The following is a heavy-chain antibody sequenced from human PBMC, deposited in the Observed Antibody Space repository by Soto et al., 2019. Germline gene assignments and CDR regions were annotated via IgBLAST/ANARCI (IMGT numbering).Heavy chain of an antibody. V-gene: IGHV1-58*01. J-gene: IGHJ6*02. Sequence: SVKCSCKASGFTFTSSAVQWVRQARGQGLEWIGWIVVGSGNTNYAQKFQERVTITRDMSTSTAYMELSSLRSEDTAVYYCAAGIPSPTGTPGSYYYGMDVWGQGTTVTVSS. CDR2: IVVGSGNT. CDR1: GFTFTSSA. D-gene: IGHD1-1*01. CDR3: AAGIPSPTGTPGSYYYGMDV.